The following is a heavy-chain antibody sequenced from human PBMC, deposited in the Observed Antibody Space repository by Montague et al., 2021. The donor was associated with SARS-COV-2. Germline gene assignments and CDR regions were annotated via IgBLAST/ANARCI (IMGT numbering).Heavy chain of an antibody. CDR2: IYHTGKT. D-gene: IGHD2-15*01. J-gene: IGHJ6*02. Sequence: SETLSLTCDVSGGSVSSDNWWTWVRHPPGKGLEWIGEIYHTGKTDYSPSFRSRLTISIDKTKNQFSLILRSVTAADTAVYYLTRRPRRGSGGGLDVWGQGTTVTVSS. V-gene: IGHV4-4*02. CDR1: GGSVSSDNW. CDR3: TRRPRRGSGGGLDV.